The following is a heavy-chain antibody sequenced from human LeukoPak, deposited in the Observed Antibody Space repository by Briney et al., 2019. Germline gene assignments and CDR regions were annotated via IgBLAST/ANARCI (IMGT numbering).Heavy chain of an antibody. CDR3: ASWEGIAVSGHFDH. J-gene: IGHJ4*02. CDR1: GFTFSSNY. Sequence: GGSLRLSCAASGFTFSSNYMSGVGQAPGKGLEGGSVIYSGGSTYYADSVKGRFTISRDTSKNTVFLRMNSLRVEATAMYYCASWEGIAVSGHFDHWAQGTLVTVSS. V-gene: IGHV3-53*01. CDR2: IYSGGST. D-gene: IGHD6-19*01.